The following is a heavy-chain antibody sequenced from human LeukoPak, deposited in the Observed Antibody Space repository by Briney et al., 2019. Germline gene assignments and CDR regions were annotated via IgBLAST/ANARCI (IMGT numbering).Heavy chain of an antibody. V-gene: IGHV4-30-4*01. D-gene: IGHD3-22*01. CDR2: IYYSGST. CDR3: ALARDSSGYYHLDY. J-gene: IGHJ4*02. CDR1: GGSISSGDYY. Sequence: SETLSLTCTVSGGSISSGDYYWSWIRQPPGKGLEWIGYIYYSGSTYYNPSLKSRVTIPVDTSKNQFSLKLSSVTAADTAVYYCALARDSSGYYHLDYWGQGTLVTVSS.